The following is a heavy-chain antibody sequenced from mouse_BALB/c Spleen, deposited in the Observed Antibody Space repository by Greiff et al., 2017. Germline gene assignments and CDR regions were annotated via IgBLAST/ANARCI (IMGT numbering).Heavy chain of an antibody. J-gene: IGHJ3*01. V-gene: IGHV6-6*02. CDR2: IRLKSNNYAT. D-gene: IGHD2-1*01. CDR1: GFTFSNYW. CDR3: TRRDYGNFAY. Sequence: EVQGVESGGGLVQPGGSMKLSCVASGFTFSNYWMNWVRQSPEKGLEWVAEIRLKSNNYATHYAESVKGRFTISRDDSKSSVYLQMNNLRAEDTGIYYCTRRDYGNFAYWGQGTLVTVSA.